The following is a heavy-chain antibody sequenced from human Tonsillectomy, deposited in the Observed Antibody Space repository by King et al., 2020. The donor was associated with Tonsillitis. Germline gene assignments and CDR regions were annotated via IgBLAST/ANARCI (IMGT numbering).Heavy chain of an antibody. D-gene: IGHD3-16*01. CDR3: ARGVGGSPFDY. J-gene: IGHJ4*02. CDR1: GFTFTRSG. Sequence: VQLVESGGGVVQPGTSLRLSCAASGFTFTRSGMHWVRQAPGKGLEWVAVIWADGSQKYYADSVRGRFTISRDNSKNTLYLQMNSLRAEDTAVYYCARGVGGSPFDYWGQGTLVTVSS. V-gene: IGHV3-33*08. CDR2: IWADGSQK.